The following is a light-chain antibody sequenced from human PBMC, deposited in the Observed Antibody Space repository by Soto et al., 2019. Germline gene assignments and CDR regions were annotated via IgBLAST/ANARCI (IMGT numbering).Light chain of an antibody. CDR1: QSVRSNS. V-gene: IGKV3-20*01. J-gene: IGKJ3*01. Sequence: EIVLTQSPGTLSLSPGERATLSCRASQSVRSNSLAWYQQKPGQAPRLLIYGASTRATGIPDRFSGSGSGTDFTLTITRLEPEDFAVFYCQQYNNWPSLFGPGTKVDIK. CDR3: QQYNNWPSL. CDR2: GAS.